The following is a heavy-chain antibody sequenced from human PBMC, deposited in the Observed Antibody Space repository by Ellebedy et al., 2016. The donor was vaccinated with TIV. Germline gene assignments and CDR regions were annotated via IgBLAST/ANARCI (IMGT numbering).Heavy chain of an antibody. CDR3: AKSRGDINHDYGMDV. D-gene: IGHD3-9*01. V-gene: IGHV3-74*01. CDR1: GFTFGHYW. J-gene: IGHJ6*02. CDR2: ITTDGSRT. Sequence: GESLKISCAASGFTFGHYWMHWVRLAPGKGLMWVSRITTDGSRTNYADSVRDRFTISRDNAKNTLYLQMNGLRADDTAVYYCAKSRGDINHDYGMDVWGQGTAVIVSS.